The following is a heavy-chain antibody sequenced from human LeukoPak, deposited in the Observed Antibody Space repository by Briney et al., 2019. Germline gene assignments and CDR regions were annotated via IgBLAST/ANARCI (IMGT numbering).Heavy chain of an antibody. Sequence: QSGGSLRLSCAASGFTFSSYGMHWVRQAPGKGLGWVAFIRYDGSNKYYADSVKGRFTISRDNSKNTLYLQMNSLKIEDTAVYYCTRFQPFSLIVVAIAPYGMDVWGQGTTVTVSS. CDR1: GFTFSSYG. J-gene: IGHJ6*02. CDR3: TRFQPFSLIVVAIAPYGMDV. V-gene: IGHV3-30*02. D-gene: IGHD3-22*01. CDR2: IRYDGSNK.